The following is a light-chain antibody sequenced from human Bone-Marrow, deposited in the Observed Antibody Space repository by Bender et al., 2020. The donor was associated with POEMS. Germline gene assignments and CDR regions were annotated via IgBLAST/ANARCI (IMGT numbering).Light chain of an antibody. Sequence: QSALTQPASVSGSPGQSITISCTGANSDVGNYDLVSWYQQHPGKAPKLMIYEVTKRPSGVSNRFSGSKSGNTASLTISGLQAEDEADYFCCSYAGNSLVFGGGTKLTVL. V-gene: IGLV2-23*02. CDR1: NSDVGNYDL. CDR3: CSYAGNSLV. J-gene: IGLJ2*01. CDR2: EVT.